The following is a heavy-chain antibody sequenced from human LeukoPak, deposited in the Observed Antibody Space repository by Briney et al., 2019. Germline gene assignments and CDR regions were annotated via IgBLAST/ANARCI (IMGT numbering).Heavy chain of an antibody. D-gene: IGHD6-13*01. J-gene: IGHJ4*02. Sequence: SETLSLTCSFSIVPIKNYYWNWIRQSPGKGLQWIGYIYYTGSTDYNFSLKSRVTISLDTSENHFSLSLSSVTAADSALYFCASSRGPSSSWSFDSWGQGILVTVSS. CDR3: ASSRGPSSSWSFDS. CDR2: IYYTGST. CDR1: IVPIKNYY. V-gene: IGHV4-59*01.